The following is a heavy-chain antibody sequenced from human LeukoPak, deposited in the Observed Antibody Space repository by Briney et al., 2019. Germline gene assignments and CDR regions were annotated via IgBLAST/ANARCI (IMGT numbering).Heavy chain of an antibody. D-gene: IGHD3-9*01. V-gene: IGHV1-18*01. Sequence: ASVNVSCKASGYTFTSYGISWVRQAPGQGLEWMGWISAYYGNTNYAQKLQGRVTLTTDTSTNTAYMELRSLTSDDTAVYFCARADDISPRYYYGMDVWGPGTTVSVSS. CDR2: ISAYYGNT. CDR1: GYTFTSYG. J-gene: IGHJ6*02. CDR3: ARADDISPRYYYGMDV.